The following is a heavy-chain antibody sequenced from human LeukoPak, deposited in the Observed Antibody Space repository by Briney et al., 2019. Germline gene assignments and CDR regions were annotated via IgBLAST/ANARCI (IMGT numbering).Heavy chain of an antibody. Sequence: GGSLRLSCAASGFTFGSYWMSWVRQAPGKGLEWVANIKEDGSEKYYVDSVKGRFTIPRDNAKNSLYLQMDSLRAEDTAVYYCARVAGSKSIDSWGQGTLVTVSS. CDR3: ARVAGSKSIDS. D-gene: IGHD2-15*01. CDR1: GFTFGSYW. J-gene: IGHJ4*02. CDR2: IKEDGSEK. V-gene: IGHV3-7*05.